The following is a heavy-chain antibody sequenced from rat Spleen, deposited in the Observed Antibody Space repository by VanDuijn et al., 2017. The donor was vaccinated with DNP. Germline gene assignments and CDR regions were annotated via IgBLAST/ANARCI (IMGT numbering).Heavy chain of an antibody. Sequence: EVKLVESGGGLVQPGRSLKLSCAASGFNFNDYWMGWVRQAPGKGLEWIGEINEDNSTINYTPSLKDKFTISRDNAQNTLYQQMSKLGSEDKAIYYWGRNNYYTLDAWGQGTSVTVSS. V-gene: IGHV4-2*01. CDR3: GRNNYYTLDA. CDR2: INEDNSTI. D-gene: IGHD1-10*01. J-gene: IGHJ4*01. CDR1: GFNFNDYW.